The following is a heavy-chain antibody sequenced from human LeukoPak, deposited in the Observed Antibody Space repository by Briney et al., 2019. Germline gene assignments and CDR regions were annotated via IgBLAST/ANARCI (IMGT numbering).Heavy chain of an antibody. CDR3: AKGSAGDFDY. D-gene: IGHD6-13*01. CDR2: ISWHSGTI. CDR1: GFTFEDYA. V-gene: IGHV3-9*01. Sequence: GGSLRLSCAAAGFTFEDYAMHWVRQAPGKGLEWVSGISWHSGTIGYADSVKGRFTSSRDNAKNSLYLQMNSLRAEDTALYYCAKGSAGDFDYWGQGTLVTVSS. J-gene: IGHJ4*02.